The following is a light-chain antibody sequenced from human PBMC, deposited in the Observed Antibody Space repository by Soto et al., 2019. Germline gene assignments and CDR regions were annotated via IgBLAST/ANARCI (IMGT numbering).Light chain of an antibody. J-gene: IGLJ2*01. CDR2: SDN. Sequence: QSVLTQPPSASGTPGQRVIISCSGTTSNVGRSAVNWYQQLPGTAPRLLIYSDNRRPSGVPDRFSGSKSGTSASLAISGLQSEDEADYYCAAWDDSLNGHVVFGGGTKLTVL. V-gene: IGLV1-44*01. CDR3: AAWDDSLNGHVV. CDR1: TSNVGRSA.